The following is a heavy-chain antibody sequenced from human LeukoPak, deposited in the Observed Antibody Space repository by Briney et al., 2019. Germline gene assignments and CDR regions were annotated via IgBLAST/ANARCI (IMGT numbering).Heavy chain of an antibody. CDR3: VRRAILGLGYMDV. CDR2: INYSQCT. V-gene: IGHV4-59*08. D-gene: IGHD3-9*01. J-gene: IGHJ6*03. CDR1: LDSPASSY. Sequence: SESPSHTPALPLDSPASSYWNRISQTPRKGLWSIGYINYSQCTMYNPSLRSRVTMSPDSSKAQFSLKLSSVTAADTAVYYCVRRAILGLGYMDVWGKGTTVTVSS.